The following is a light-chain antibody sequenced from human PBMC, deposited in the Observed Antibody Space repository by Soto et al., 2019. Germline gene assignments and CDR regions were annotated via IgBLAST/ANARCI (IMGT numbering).Light chain of an antibody. CDR3: QSYDSSLSGVV. CDR2: ASS. V-gene: IGLV1-40*01. CDR1: SSNIGAGYD. Sequence: QSVLTQPPSVSGAPGQGVTISCTGASSNIGAGYDVHWYHQIPGTAPKLLMYASSNRPSGVPDRFSGAKSGTSASLAITGLQAEDEGEYYCQSYDSSLSGVVFGGVTKLTVL. J-gene: IGLJ2*01.